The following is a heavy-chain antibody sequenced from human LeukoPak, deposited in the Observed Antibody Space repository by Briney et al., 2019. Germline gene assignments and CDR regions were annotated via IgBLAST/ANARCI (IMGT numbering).Heavy chain of an antibody. CDR2: INPNSGGT. V-gene: IGHV1-2*02. CDR1: GGTFSSYA. CDR3: ARDYGGNSVEGRFDP. D-gene: IGHD4-23*01. Sequence: ASVKVSCKASGGTFSSYAISWVRQAPGQGLEWMGWINPNSGGTNYAQKFQGRVTMTRDTSISTAYMELSRLRSDDTAVYYCARDYGGNSVEGRFDPWGQGTLVTVSS. J-gene: IGHJ5*02.